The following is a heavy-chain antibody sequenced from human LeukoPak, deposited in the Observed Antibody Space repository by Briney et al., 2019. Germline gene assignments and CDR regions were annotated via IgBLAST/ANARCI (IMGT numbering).Heavy chain of an antibody. V-gene: IGHV1-2*02. D-gene: IGHD3-3*01. Sequence: ASVKVSCKASGYTFTDYYMHWVRQAPGQGLEWMGWINPSSGGTNYAQKFQGRVTVTRDTSISTAYMDLSRLRSDDAAVYYCARGDWFHGGAFDIWGQGTMVTVSS. CDR2: INPSSGGT. CDR1: GYTFTDYY. CDR3: ARGDWFHGGAFDI. J-gene: IGHJ3*02.